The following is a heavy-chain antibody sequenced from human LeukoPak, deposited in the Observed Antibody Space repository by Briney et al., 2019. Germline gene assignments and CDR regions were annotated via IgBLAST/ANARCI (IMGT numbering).Heavy chain of an antibody. D-gene: IGHD3-22*01. CDR3: ARDLTYYYDSSGYYTKTLYYYYGMDV. J-gene: IGHJ6*02. V-gene: IGHV3-33*01. Sequence: GGSLRLSCAASGFTFSSYGMHWVRQAPGKGLEWVAVIWYDGSNKYYADSMKGRFTISRDNSKNTLYLQMNSLRAEDTAVYYCARDLTYYYDSSGYYTKTLYYYYGMDVWGQGTTVTVSS. CDR1: GFTFSSYG. CDR2: IWYDGSNK.